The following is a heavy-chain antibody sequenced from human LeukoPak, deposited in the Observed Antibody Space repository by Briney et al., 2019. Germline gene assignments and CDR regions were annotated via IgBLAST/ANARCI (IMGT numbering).Heavy chain of an antibody. CDR3: AQMQRVTTGTTTAYYMDV. CDR1: GLSLSTYGMC. D-gene: IGHD1-1*01. J-gene: IGHJ6*03. V-gene: IGHV2-70*11. Sequence: SGPALVKHTQTLTLTCTFSGLSLSTYGMCVSWIRQPTRNALESLSRLDLHDDKYHSTSLMTRLTISKDTSKNQVVLTVTNVDPVDTATYYCAQMQRVTTGTTTAYYMDVWDKGTTVTVSS. CDR2: LDLHDDK.